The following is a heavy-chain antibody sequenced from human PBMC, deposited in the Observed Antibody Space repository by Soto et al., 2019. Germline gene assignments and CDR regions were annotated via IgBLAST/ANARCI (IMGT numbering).Heavy chain of an antibody. CDR2: IKQDGSEI. J-gene: IGHJ4*02. Sequence: GGSLRLSCAASGFTFSRYWMTWVRQAPGKGLEWVANIKQDGSEIYYVDSVKGRFTISRDSAENSLYLQMNSLRAEDTAVYYCARDPVCSGGSCYDYWGQGTLVTVSS. CDR3: ARDPVCSGGSCYDY. CDR1: GFTFSRYW. D-gene: IGHD2-15*01. V-gene: IGHV3-7*01.